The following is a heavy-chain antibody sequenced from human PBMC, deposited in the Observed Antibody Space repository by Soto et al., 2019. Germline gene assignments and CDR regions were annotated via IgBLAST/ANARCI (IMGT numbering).Heavy chain of an antibody. CDR3: ARDGSSWDRNSVYYGMDV. CDR1: GFTVSSNY. D-gene: IGHD6-13*01. Sequence: GGSLRLSCAASGFTVSSNYMSWVRQAPGKGLEWVSVIYSGGSTYYADSVKGRFTISRDNSKNTLYLQMNSLRAEDTAVYYCARDGSSWDRNSVYYGMDVWGQGTTVTVSS. CDR2: IYSGGST. V-gene: IGHV3-53*01. J-gene: IGHJ6*02.